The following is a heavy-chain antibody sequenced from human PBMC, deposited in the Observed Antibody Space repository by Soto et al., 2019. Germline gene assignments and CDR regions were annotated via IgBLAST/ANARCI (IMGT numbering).Heavy chain of an antibody. V-gene: IGHV3-21*02. D-gene: IGHD4-17*01. CDR1: GFTFSSYN. J-gene: IGHJ4*02. CDR3: ARENAYGDPNSFDY. Sequence: EVQLVESGGGLVKPGGSLRLSCTASGFTFSSYNMNWVRQAPGKGLEWVSSISSSSNYIYYADSMKGRFTISRDNAKNSLYLQMNSLRAEDKAVYYCARENAYGDPNSFDYWGQGTLVTGSS. CDR2: ISSSSNYI.